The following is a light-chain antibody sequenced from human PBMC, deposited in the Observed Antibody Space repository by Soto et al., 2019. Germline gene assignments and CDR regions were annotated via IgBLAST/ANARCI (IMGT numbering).Light chain of an antibody. CDR2: GAT. CDR1: QSVSSSH. CDR3: QQYGTSAGT. Sequence: EIVLTQSPGTLSLSPGERATLSCRASQSVSSSHLAWYQQNPGQAPWLLIYGATSRATGIPDRFSGSGSGTDFTLTISRREPEDFAVYYCQQYGTSAGTFGQGTKVDIK. V-gene: IGKV3-20*01. J-gene: IGKJ1*01.